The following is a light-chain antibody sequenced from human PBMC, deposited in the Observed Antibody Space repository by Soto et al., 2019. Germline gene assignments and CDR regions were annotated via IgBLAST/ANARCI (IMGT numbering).Light chain of an antibody. CDR1: SGHSSYA. CDR2: LNSDGRH. V-gene: IGLV4-69*01. J-gene: IGLJ3*02. CDR3: QTWGTGIQV. Sequence: QLVLPQSPSASASLGASVKLTCTLSSGHSSYAIAWHQQQPEKGPRYLMKLNSDGRHSKGDGIPDRFSGSSSGAERYLTISSRQSEDEADYYCQTWGTGIQVFGGGTKVTV.